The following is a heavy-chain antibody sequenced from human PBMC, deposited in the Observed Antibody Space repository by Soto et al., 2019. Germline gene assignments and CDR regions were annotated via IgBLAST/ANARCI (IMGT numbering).Heavy chain of an antibody. Sequence: ETLSLTCTVSVGSISSYYWSWIRQPPGKGLEWIGYIYYSGSTNYNPSLKSRVTISVDTSKNQFSLKLSSVTAADTAVYYCARVEYGYGVDYWGQGTLVTVSS. CDR1: VGSISSYY. J-gene: IGHJ4*02. V-gene: IGHV4-59*01. D-gene: IGHD5-18*01. CDR2: IYYSGST. CDR3: ARVEYGYGVDY.